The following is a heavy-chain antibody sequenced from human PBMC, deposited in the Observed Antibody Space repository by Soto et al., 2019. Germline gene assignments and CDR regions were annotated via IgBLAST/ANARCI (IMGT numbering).Heavy chain of an antibody. CDR2: IIPIFGTA. Sequence: ASVKVSCKASGGTFSSYAISWVRQAPGQGLEWMGGIIPIFGTANYAQKFQGRVTITADESTSTAYMELSSLRSEDTAVYYCARDQTRITIFGVVIIPGWFDPWGQGTLVTVSS. D-gene: IGHD3-3*01. V-gene: IGHV1-69*13. CDR3: ARDQTRITIFGVVIIPGWFDP. J-gene: IGHJ5*02. CDR1: GGTFSSYA.